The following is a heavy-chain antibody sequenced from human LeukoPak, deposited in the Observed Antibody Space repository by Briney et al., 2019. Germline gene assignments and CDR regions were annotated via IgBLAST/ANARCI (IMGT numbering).Heavy chain of an antibody. CDR3: ARDLAYYYDSSGLDY. J-gene: IGHJ4*02. D-gene: IGHD3-22*01. V-gene: IGHV1-2*04. CDR2: INPNSGGT. Sequence: GASVKVSCKASGYTFTGYYMHWVRQAPGQGLEWMGWINPNSGGTNYAQKFQGWVTMTRDTSISTAYVELSRLRSDDTAVYYCARDLAYYYDSSGLDYWGQGTLVTVSS. CDR1: GYTFTGYY.